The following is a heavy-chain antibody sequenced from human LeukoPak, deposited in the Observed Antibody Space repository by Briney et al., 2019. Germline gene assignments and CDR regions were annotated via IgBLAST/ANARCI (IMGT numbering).Heavy chain of an antibody. J-gene: IGHJ4*02. D-gene: IGHD1-26*01. CDR1: GFTFGTHT. CDR2: ICGGSDCT. Sequence: GGSLRLSCAASGFTFGTHTMSWVRQAPGKGLEWVSAICGGSDCTYYADSVKGRFTISRDNSKNTVFLQMSSLRAEDTAVYFCAKPLRPTTSYFDYWGQGTLVTVSS. CDR3: AKPLRPTTSYFDY. V-gene: IGHV3-23*01.